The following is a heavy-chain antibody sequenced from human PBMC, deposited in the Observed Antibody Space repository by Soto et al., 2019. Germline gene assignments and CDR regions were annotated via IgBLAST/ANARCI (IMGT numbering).Heavy chain of an antibody. Sequence: ASVKVSCKASGYTFTSYGISWVRQAPGQGLEWMGWISAYNGNTNYAQKLQGRVNMTTDTSTSTAYMELRSLRSDDTAVYYCARHPEPTYCTNGVCYNAPPTRTEVPEGPDPPFDYWGQGTLVTVSS. J-gene: IGHJ4*02. D-gene: IGHD2-8*01. CDR2: ISAYNGNT. CDR1: GYTFTSYG. V-gene: IGHV1-18*01. CDR3: ARHPEPTYCTNGVCYNAPPTRTEVPEGPDPPFDY.